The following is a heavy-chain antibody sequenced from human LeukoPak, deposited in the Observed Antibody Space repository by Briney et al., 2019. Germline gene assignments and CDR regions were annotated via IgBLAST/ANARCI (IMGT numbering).Heavy chain of an antibody. CDR1: GGSISSYY. V-gene: IGHV4-59*08. CDR2: IYYSGST. CDR3: ARQGHKLTLVDYYGMDV. D-gene: IGHD1-26*01. Sequence: SETLSLTCTVSGGSISSYYWSWIRQPPGKGLEWIGYIYYSGSTNYNPPLKSRVIISVDRSKNQFSLKLSSVTAADTAVYYCARQGHKLTLVDYYGMDVWGQGTTVTVSS. J-gene: IGHJ6*02.